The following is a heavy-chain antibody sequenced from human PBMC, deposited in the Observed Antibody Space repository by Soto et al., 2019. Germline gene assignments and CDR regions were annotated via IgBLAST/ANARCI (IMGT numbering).Heavy chain of an antibody. CDR3: TTEAPMYYYDSSGSDAFDI. Sequence: GGSLRLSCAASGFTFSNAWMSWVRQAPGKGLEWVGRIKSKTNGGTTDNAAPVKGRFTISRDDSKNTLYLQMNSLKTEDAAVYYFTTEAPMYYYDSSGSDAFDIWGQGTMVTVSS. CDR1: GFTFSNAW. V-gene: IGHV3-15*01. D-gene: IGHD3-22*01. CDR2: IKSKTNGGTT. J-gene: IGHJ3*02.